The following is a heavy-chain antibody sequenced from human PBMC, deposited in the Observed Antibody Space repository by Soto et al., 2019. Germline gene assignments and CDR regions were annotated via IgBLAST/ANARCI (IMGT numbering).Heavy chain of an antibody. V-gene: IGHV4-30-4*01. CDR2: SYYSGST. CDR1: GGSISSGDYY. CDR3: ARAWGDMAVPAATGNWFDP. J-gene: IGHJ5*02. D-gene: IGHD2-2*01. Sequence: SETLSLPCTVSGGSISSGDYYWSWIRQPPGKGREWIGYSYYSGSTYYNPSLKSRVTISVDTSKNQFSLKLSSVTAADTAVYYCARAWGDMAVPAATGNWFDPWGQGTLVTVSS.